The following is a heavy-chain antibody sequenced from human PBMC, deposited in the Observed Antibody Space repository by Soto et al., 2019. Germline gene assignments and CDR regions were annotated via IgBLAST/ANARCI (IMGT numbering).Heavy chain of an antibody. D-gene: IGHD2-2*01. J-gene: IGHJ6*02. CDR1: GGTFSSYA. CDR3: ARKGSSTSPYYYGMDV. CDR2: IIPIFGTA. V-gene: IGHV1-69*13. Sequence: SVKVSCKASGGTFSSYAISWVRQAPGQGLEWMGGIIPIFGTANYAQKFQGRVTITADESTSTAYMELSSLRSEDTAVYYCARKGSSTSPYYYGMDVWRQRTTVTVSS.